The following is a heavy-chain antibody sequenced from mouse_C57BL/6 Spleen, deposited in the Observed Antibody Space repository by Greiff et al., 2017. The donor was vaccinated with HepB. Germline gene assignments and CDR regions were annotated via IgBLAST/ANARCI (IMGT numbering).Heavy chain of an antibody. CDR1: GYTFTSYG. CDR2: IYPRSGNT. J-gene: IGHJ3*01. V-gene: IGHV1-81*01. CDR3: ARSGYDYDVRAY. D-gene: IGHD2-4*01. Sequence: QVQLQQSGAELARPGASVKLSCKASGYTFTSYGISWVKQRTGQGLEWIGEIYPRSGNTYYNEKFKGKATLTADKSSSTAYMELRSLTSEDSAVYFCARSGYDYDVRAYWGQGTLVTVSA.